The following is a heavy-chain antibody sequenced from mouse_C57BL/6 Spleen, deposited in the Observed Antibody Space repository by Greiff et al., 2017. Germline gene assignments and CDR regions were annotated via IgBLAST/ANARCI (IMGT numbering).Heavy chain of an antibody. CDR1: GYAFTNYL. CDR3: ARNYHYDVYFDY. CDR2: INPGSGGT. Sequence: QVQLQQSGAELVRPGTSVKVSCKASGYAFTNYLIEWVKQRPGQGLEWIGVINPGSGGTNYNEKFKGKATLTADKSSSTAYMQLSSLTSEDSAVYFCARNYHYDVYFDYWGQGTTLTVSS. J-gene: IGHJ2*01. V-gene: IGHV1-54*01. D-gene: IGHD2-4*01.